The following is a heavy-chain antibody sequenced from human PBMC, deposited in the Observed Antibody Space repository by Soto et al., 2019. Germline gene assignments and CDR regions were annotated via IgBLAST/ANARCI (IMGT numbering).Heavy chain of an antibody. CDR1: GYTFISYA. CDR2: ISPRDGTT. CDR3: ARGGGTLDY. V-gene: IGHV1-46*01. Sequence: GASVKVSCKASGYTFISYAMYWVRQAPGQGLEWMGIISPRDGTTTYAQNFQDRVTMTRDTSTRTAYMELSSLRSEDTAVYYCARGGGTLDYWGQGTLVTVSS. J-gene: IGHJ4*02.